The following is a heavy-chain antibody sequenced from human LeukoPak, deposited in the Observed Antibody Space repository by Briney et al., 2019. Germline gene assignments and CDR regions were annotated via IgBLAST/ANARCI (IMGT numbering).Heavy chain of an antibody. D-gene: IGHD1-26*01. CDR1: GFTFSSYE. J-gene: IGHJ4*02. Sequence: PGGSLRLSCAASGFTFSSYEMNWVRQTPGKGLEWVGHIKSKTDGETTSYATPVKGRFTISRDDSKNTLYLQLNSLRAEDTGLYYCTTGWVPESVAFDIWGQGTLVTVSS. V-gene: IGHV3-15*01. CDR2: IKSKTDGETT. CDR3: TTGWVPESVAFDI.